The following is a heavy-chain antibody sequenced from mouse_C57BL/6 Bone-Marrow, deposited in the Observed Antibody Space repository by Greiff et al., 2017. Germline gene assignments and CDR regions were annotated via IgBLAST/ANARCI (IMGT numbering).Heavy chain of an antibody. D-gene: IGHD1-1*01. CDR2: IRSKSSNYAT. Sequence: GGGLVQPKGSLKLSCAASGFTFNTYAMHWVRQAPGKGLEWVARIRSKSSNYATYYADSVKDRFTISRDDSQSMLYLQMNNLKTEDTAMYYCVRGDYYGSSYDWYFDVWGTGTTVTVSS. V-gene: IGHV10-3*01. J-gene: IGHJ1*03. CDR1: GFTFNTYA. CDR3: VRGDYYGSSYDWYFDV.